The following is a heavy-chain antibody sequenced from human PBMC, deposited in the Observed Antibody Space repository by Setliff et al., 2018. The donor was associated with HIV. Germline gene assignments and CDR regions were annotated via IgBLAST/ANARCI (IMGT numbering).Heavy chain of an antibody. CDR1: GFTFTNYA. Sequence: GGSLRLSCVTSGFTFTNYAMTWVRQAPGKGLEWISYISSISTTTHYADSVKGRFTISRDNSKNTLYLQMNSLRAEDTAVYYCARDPRASGSYSYFDYWGLGTLVTVSS. J-gene: IGHJ4*02. D-gene: IGHD1-26*01. V-gene: IGHV3-48*01. CDR2: ISSISTTT. CDR3: ARDPRASGSYSYFDY.